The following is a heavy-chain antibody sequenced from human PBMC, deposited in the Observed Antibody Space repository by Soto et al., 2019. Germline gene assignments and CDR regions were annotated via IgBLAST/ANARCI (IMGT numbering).Heavy chain of an antibody. V-gene: IGHV3-23*01. CDR3: ANDKDYD. CDR1: GFTLSNYG. Sequence: EVQLLESGGGLVQPGGSLRLSCAASGFTLSNYGMNWVRQAPGKGLEWVTGISGSDGSTYYADSVKGRFTISRDSSKHTLYLQINTLTAEDTAVYYCANDKDYDWGQGNLVTVSS. J-gene: IGHJ4*02. D-gene: IGHD3-16*01. CDR2: ISGSDGST.